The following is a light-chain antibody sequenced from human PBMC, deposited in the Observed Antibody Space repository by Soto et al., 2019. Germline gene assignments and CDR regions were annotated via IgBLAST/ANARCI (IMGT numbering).Light chain of an antibody. Sequence: EIVMTQSPATLSVSPAERATLSCRASQRVSSNLAWYQQKPGQAPRLLIYDASTRATGLPARFSGSGSGTDFHLTISSLQSEDFAVYYCQQYKNWPRTFGQGTEVEFK. V-gene: IGKV3-15*01. J-gene: IGKJ1*01. CDR2: DAS. CDR3: QQYKNWPRT. CDR1: QRVSSN.